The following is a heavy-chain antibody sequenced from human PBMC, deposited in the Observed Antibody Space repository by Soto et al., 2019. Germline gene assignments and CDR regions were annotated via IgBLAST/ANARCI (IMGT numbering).Heavy chain of an antibody. Sequence: LRLSCAASGITFIADAMSWVRQAPGKGLEWVSAISGSGATTYYADSVKGRFTISRDKSKNTLYLQMNSLRAEDTALYYCARSFSSNWYDYFDYWGQGSLVTVSS. CDR1: GITFIADA. D-gene: IGHD6-13*01. V-gene: IGHV3-23*01. CDR3: ARSFSSNWYDYFDY. CDR2: ISGSGATT. J-gene: IGHJ4*02.